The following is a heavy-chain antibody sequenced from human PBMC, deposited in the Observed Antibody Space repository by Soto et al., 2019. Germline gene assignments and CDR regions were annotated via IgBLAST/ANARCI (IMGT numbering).Heavy chain of an antibody. V-gene: IGHV1-69*13. D-gene: IGHD3-3*01. CDR2: IIPIFGTA. CDR1: GGTFSSYA. J-gene: IGHJ6*02. CDR3: ARAIRFRFWSGYYSYGMDV. Sequence: SVKVSCKASGGTFSSYAISWVRQAPGQGLEWMGGIIPIFGTANYALKFQGRVTITADESTSTAYMELSSLRSEDTAVYYCARAIRFRFWSGYYSYGMDVWGQGTTVTVSS.